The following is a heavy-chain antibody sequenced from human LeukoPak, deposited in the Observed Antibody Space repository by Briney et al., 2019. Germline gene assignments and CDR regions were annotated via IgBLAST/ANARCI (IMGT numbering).Heavy chain of an antibody. D-gene: IGHD2-2*01. CDR1: GYSFTSYW. CDR3: ARHSYCSSTTCYYYYGMDV. V-gene: IGHV5-51*01. Sequence: GESLKISCKGSGYSFTSYWIGWVRQMPGKGLEGMGIIYPGDSDTRYSPSFQGQATISADKSISTAYLQWSSLKASDTAVYYCARHSYCSSTTCYYYYGMDVWGQGTTVTVSS. CDR2: IYPGDSDT. J-gene: IGHJ6*02.